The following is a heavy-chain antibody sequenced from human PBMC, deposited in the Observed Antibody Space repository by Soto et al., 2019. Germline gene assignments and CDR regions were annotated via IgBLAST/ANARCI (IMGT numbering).Heavy chain of an antibody. D-gene: IGHD3-22*01. CDR2: ISGSGGGT. CDR1: RLTFSDYA. J-gene: IGHJ4*02. V-gene: IGHV3-23*01. CDR3: AKGDSSGYPLYCDY. Sequence: GGSLRLSCAASRLTFSDYAMSWVRQAPGKGLEWVSAISGSGGGTYYADSVKGRFTISRDNSKKTLYLQMNSLRAEDTAVYYCAKGDSSGYPLYCDYWGQGTLVTVSS.